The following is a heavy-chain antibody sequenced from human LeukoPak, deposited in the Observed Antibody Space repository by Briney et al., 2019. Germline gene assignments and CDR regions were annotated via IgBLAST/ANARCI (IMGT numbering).Heavy chain of an antibody. CDR1: GFTFNNYA. CDR2: ISGSGGNT. J-gene: IGHJ4*02. Sequence: GGSLRLSCAASGFTFNNYAMSWVRQAPGKGLEWVSGISGSGGNTYYADSVKGRFTISRDNAENSLYLQMNSLRDEDTAVYYCASDSGYSSGWYDYWGQGTLVTVSS. D-gene: IGHD6-19*01. CDR3: ASDSGYSSGWYDY. V-gene: IGHV3-23*01.